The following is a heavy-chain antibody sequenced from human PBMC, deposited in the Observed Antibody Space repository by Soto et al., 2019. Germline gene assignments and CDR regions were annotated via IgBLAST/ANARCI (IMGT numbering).Heavy chain of an antibody. CDR2: IYYSGST. V-gene: IGHV4-59*08. D-gene: IGHD2-15*01. CDR3: ARLYCSGGSCYSNWFDP. J-gene: IGHJ5*02. CDR1: GGSISSYY. Sequence: SETLSLTCTVSGGSISSYYWSWIRQPPGKGLEWIGYIYYSGSTNYNPSLKSRVTISVDTSKNQFSLKLSSVTAADTAVYYCARLYCSGGSCYSNWFDPWGQRTPVTVSS.